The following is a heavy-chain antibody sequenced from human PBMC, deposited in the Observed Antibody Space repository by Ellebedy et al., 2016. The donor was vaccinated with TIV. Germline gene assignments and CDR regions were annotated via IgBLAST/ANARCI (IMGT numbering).Heavy chain of an antibody. CDR2: INTDNADT. CDR3: ARPSRTMAATTDWFDF. Sequence: ASVKVSXXASGYTFTTYTNHWVRQAPGQRLEWMGWINTDNADTTYSQKFQGRVTITRDTSARTVSMELSRLRSEDTAVYYCARPSRTMAATTDWFDFWGQGTPVTVSS. CDR1: GYTFTTYT. V-gene: IGHV1-3*04. D-gene: IGHD1-26*01. J-gene: IGHJ5*01.